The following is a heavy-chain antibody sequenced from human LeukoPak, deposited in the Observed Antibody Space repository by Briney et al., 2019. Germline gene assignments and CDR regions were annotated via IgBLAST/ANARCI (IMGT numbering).Heavy chain of an antibody. CDR3: ANSGWHLMPSDY. CDR2: ISGNSGSI. D-gene: IGHD6-19*01. Sequence: GGSLRLSCAASGFTFDDYAMHWVRQAPGKGLEWVSGISGNSGSIGYADSVKGRFTISRDNAKNSLYLQMNSLRAEDTAVYYCANSGWHLMPSDYWGQGTLVTVSS. CDR1: GFTFDDYA. V-gene: IGHV3-9*01. J-gene: IGHJ4*02.